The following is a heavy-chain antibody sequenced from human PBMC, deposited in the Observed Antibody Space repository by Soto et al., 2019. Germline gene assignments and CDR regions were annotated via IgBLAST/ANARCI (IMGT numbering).Heavy chain of an antibody. CDR1: GGSISSGGYS. D-gene: IGHD3-3*01. CDR3: ARADFWSGQPKFDP. J-gene: IGHJ5*02. CDR2: MYHSGNT. Sequence: SETLSLTCAVSGGSISSGGYSWSWIRQPPGKGLEWIGYMYHSGNTYYNPSPKSRVTISVDRSKNQFSLKLSSVTAADTAVYYCARADFWSGQPKFDPWGQGTLVTVSS. V-gene: IGHV4-30-2*01.